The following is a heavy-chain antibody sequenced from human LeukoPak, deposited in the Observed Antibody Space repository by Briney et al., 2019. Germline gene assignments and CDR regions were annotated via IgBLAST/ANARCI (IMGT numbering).Heavy chain of an antibody. CDR3: ARVESDSSGYYDY. V-gene: IGHV1-8*01. CDR2: MNPNSGNT. D-gene: IGHD3-22*01. CDR1: GYTFTSYD. J-gene: IGHJ4*02. Sequence: ASVKVSCKASGYTFTSYDINWVRQATGQELEWMGWMNPNSGNTGYAQKFQGRVTMTRNTSISTAYMELSSLRSEDTAVYYCARVESDSSGYYDYWGQGTLVTVSS.